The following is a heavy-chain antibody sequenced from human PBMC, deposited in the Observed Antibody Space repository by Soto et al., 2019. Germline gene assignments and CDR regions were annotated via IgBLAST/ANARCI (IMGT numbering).Heavy chain of an antibody. J-gene: IGHJ4*02. Sequence: TLSLTCTVSGGSISSYYWSWIRQPPGKGLERIGYIYYSGSTNYNPSLKSRVTISVDTSKNQFSLKLSSVTATDKAVYYCARHHQGPVLRFLEWLLPAFDYWGQGTLVTVSS. V-gene: IGHV4-59*08. D-gene: IGHD3-3*01. CDR3: ARHHQGPVLRFLEWLLPAFDY. CDR2: IYYSGST. CDR1: GGSISSYY.